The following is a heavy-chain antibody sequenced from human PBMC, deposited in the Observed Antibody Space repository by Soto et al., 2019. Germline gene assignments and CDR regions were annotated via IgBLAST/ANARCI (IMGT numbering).Heavy chain of an antibody. CDR1: GFTFSSYW. Sequence: EVQLVESGGGLVQSGGSLRLSCAASGFTFSSYWMSWVRQGPGKGPEWVANIKQDGSEKYDVDSVKGGFTISRDNVKNSLYLQMTSLIAEDTAVYHCAKSLSAIPGDSWGQGTLVTVSS. J-gene: IGHJ4*02. CDR2: IKQDGSEK. V-gene: IGHV3-7*05. CDR3: AKSLSAIPGDS.